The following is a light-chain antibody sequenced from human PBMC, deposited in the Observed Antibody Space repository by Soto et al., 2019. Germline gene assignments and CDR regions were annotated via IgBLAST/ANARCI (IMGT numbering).Light chain of an antibody. CDR1: QGLNRN. J-gene: IGKJ1*01. CDR2: GAS. CDR3: HEYNTWPWT. Sequence: TVMTQSPATLSLSPGETATLSCRTSQGLNRNLAWYKQKLGQAPRVLIYGASTRATGIPARFSGSGSGTEFILTISSLKSEDFAVYYCHEYNTWPWTFGQGTKVDIK. V-gene: IGKV3-15*01.